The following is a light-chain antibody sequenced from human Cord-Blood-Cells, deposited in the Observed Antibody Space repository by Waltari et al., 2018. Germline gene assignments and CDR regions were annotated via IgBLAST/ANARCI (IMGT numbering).Light chain of an antibody. J-gene: IGLJ2*01. CDR3: SSYTSSPV. V-gene: IGLV2-14*01. CDR1: SSYVGGYNY. Sequence: QSALTQPASVSGSPGQSITISCTGTSSYVGGYNYVSWYQQHPGKAPKLMIYDVSKRPSGVSNRFSGSKSGNTASLTISGLQAEDEADYYCSSYTSSPVFGGGTKLTVL. CDR2: DVS.